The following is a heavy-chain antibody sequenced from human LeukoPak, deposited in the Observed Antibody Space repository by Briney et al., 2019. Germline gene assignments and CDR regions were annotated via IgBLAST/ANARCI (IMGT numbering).Heavy chain of an antibody. Sequence: ASVKVSXKASGYTFTSYDINWVRQATGQGLEWMGWMNPNSGNTGYAQKFQGRVTMTRNTSISTAYMELSSLRSEDTAVYYCARRVSSSLYYYYYMDVWGKGTTVTVSS. J-gene: IGHJ6*03. CDR1: GYTFTSYD. D-gene: IGHD6-6*01. CDR2: MNPNSGNT. V-gene: IGHV1-8*01. CDR3: ARRVSSSLYYYYYMDV.